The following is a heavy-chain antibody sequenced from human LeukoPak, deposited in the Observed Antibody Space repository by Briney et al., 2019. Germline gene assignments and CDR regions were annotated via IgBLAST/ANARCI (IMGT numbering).Heavy chain of an antibody. CDR3: TQVNGGAAIDTKYFQH. CDR1: GFTFSSYA. CDR2: ISGSGGST. J-gene: IGHJ1*01. D-gene: IGHD6-25*01. Sequence: GGSLRLSCAASGFTFSSYAMSWVRQAPGKGLEWVSAISGSGGSTYYADSVKGRFTISRDTSKNTLYLQMNSLRVEDTAIYYCTQVNGGAAIDTKYFQHWGPGTLVTVSS. V-gene: IGHV3-23*01.